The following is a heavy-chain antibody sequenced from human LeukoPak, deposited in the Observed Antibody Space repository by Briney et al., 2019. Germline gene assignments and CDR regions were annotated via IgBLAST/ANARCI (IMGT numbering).Heavy chain of an antibody. V-gene: IGHV3-74*01. J-gene: IGHJ4*02. CDR3: ARLWGYYGLGSLDY. Sequence: GGSLRLSCAASGFTFKLYWMHWVRQVPGKRPVWVSRINDDGSDTIYADSVRGRFTISRDDAKNTVYLQMNNLRAEDTAVYYCARLWGYYGLGSLDYWGQGTLVTASS. CDR2: INDDGSDT. D-gene: IGHD3-10*01. CDR1: GFTFKLYW.